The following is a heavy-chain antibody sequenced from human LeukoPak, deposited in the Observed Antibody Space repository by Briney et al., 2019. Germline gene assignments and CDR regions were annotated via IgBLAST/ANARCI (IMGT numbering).Heavy chain of an antibody. CDR3: AKDRSRYDSSAYDFDY. V-gene: IGHV3-23*01. CDR1: GFTFSSYA. CDR2: LSGSGGST. J-gene: IGHJ4*02. D-gene: IGHD3-22*01. Sequence: GGSLRLSCAASGFTFSSYAMSWVRQAPGKGLEWVSSLSGSGGSTYHADSVKGRFTISRDNSKNTLYLQMNSLRAEDTAVYYCAKDRSRYDSSAYDFDYWGQGALVTVSS.